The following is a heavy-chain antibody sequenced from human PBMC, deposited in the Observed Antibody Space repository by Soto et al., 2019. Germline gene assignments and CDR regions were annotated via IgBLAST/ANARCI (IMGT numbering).Heavy chain of an antibody. CDR2: IYYSGST. CDR1: GGSISSYY. V-gene: IGHV4-59*01. J-gene: IGHJ4*02. Sequence: NPSETLSLTCTVSGGSISSYYWSWIRQPPGKGLEWIGYIYYSGSTNYNPSLKSRVTISVDTSKNQFSLKLSSVTAADTAVYYCARGRGGTGFDYWGQGTMVTVSS. CDR3: ARGRGGTGFDY. D-gene: IGHD3-16*01.